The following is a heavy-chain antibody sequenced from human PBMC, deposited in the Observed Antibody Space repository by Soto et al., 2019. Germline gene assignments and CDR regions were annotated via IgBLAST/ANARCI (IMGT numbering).Heavy chain of an antibody. V-gene: IGHV3-66*01. CDR2: IYSGGST. J-gene: IGHJ6*03. CDR1: GFTVSSNY. D-gene: IGHD2-15*01. Sequence: EVQLVESGGGLVQPGGSLRLSCAASGFTVSSNYMSWGRQAPGKGLEWVSVIYSGGSTYYADSVKGRFTISRDNSKNTLYLQMNSLRAEDTAVYYCAREGRYCSGGSCQQYYYYYMDVWGKGNTVTVSS. CDR3: AREGRYCSGGSCQQYYYYYMDV.